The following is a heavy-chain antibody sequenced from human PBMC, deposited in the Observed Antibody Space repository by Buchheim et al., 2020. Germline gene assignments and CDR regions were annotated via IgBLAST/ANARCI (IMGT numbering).Heavy chain of an antibody. CDR3: AKMRGPRGPYGSGSYYNPFFDY. CDR2: ISGSGGST. Sequence: EVQLLESGGGLVQPGGSLRLSCAASGFTFSSYAMSWVRQAPGKGLEWVSAISGSGGSTYYADSVKGRFTISRDNSKNTLYLQMNSLRAEDTAVYYCAKMRGPRGPYGSGSYYNPFFDYWGQGTL. CDR1: GFTFSSYA. D-gene: IGHD3-10*01. J-gene: IGHJ4*02. V-gene: IGHV3-23*01.